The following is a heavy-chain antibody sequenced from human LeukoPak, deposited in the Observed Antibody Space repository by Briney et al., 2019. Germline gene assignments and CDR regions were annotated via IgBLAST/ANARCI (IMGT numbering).Heavy chain of an antibody. D-gene: IGHD6-13*01. Sequence: GGSLRLSCAVFGFTFRNDWMSWVRQTPGKGLEWVAMIKQDGSGKNYVDSVRGRFTISGDDAKNSLYLQMNNLRVEDTAVYYCARGSSSWRNGMDVWGQGTTVTVS. CDR3: ARGSSSWRNGMDV. V-gene: IGHV3-7*01. CDR1: GFTFRNDW. CDR2: IKQDGSGK. J-gene: IGHJ6*02.